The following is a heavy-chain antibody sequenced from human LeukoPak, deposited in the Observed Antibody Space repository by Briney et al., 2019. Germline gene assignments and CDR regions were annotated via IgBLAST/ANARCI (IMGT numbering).Heavy chain of an antibody. CDR3: ARHVAEYCSGGSCYPYYFDY. CDR2: IYYSGST. J-gene: IGHJ4*02. V-gene: IGHV4-39*01. D-gene: IGHD2-15*01. CDR1: GGAISSSSYY. Sequence: HSETLSLTCTVSGGAISSSSYYWGWIRQPPGKGLERIGSIYYSGSTYYNPSLKSRVTISVDTSKNQFSLKLSSVTAADTAVYYCARHVAEYCSGGSCYPYYFDYWGQGTLVTVSS.